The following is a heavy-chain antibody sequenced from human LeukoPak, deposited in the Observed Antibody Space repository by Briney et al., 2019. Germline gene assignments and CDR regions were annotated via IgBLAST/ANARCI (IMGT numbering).Heavy chain of an antibody. V-gene: IGHV3-23*01. CDR1: GSVVSSNY. J-gene: IGHJ4*02. CDR3: AKRDWAGSSSSDY. D-gene: IGHD6-6*01. CDR2: IRSNGAYT. Sequence: GGSLRLSCAASGSVVSSNYMSWVRQAPGKGLEWVSAIRSNGAYTYYADSVKGRFTVSRDNNKNTLYLQMNSLRAEDTAVYYCAKRDWAGSSSSDYWGQGTLVTVSS.